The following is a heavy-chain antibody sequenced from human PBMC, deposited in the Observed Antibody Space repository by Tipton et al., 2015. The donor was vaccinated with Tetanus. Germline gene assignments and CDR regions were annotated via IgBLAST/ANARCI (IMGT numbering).Heavy chain of an antibody. CDR3: ARDGSYGGTLISDY. D-gene: IGHD4-23*01. CDR2: FSSTSAYI. CDR1: GFIFSSYT. Sequence: SLRLSCEVSGFIFSSYTMNWVRQSPGKGLEWISSFSSTSAYIYYADSVKGRFTISRDNGKNTLYLQMDSLRAEDTAVYYCARDGSYGGTLISDYWGQGTQVTVSS. V-gene: IGHV3-21*01. J-gene: IGHJ4*02.